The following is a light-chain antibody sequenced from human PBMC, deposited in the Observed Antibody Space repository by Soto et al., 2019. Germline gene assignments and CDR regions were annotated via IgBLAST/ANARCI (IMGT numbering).Light chain of an antibody. V-gene: IGLV2-23*02. CDR3: CSFAGGATFV. CDR2: EAS. J-gene: IGLJ2*01. Sequence: QSVLTQPASVSGSPGQSITISCTGTSNDIGGYNLVSWYQQHPGKAPKLLIYEASERPSGVSARFSGSRSGNTASLTISTLQAEDEADYSCCSFAGGATFVFGGGTKLTVL. CDR1: SNDIGGYNL.